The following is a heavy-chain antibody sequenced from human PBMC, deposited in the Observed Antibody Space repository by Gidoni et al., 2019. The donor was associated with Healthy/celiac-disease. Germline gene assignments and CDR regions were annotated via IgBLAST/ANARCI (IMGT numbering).Heavy chain of an antibody. CDR2: ISYDGSNK. J-gene: IGHJ3*02. D-gene: IGHD3-16*01. V-gene: IGHV3-30-3*01. CDR3: ARWGDAFDI. Sequence: QVQLVESGGGVVQPGRSLRLSCAASGFTFSSYAMHWVLQAPGQGLEWVAVISYDGSNKYYVDSVKGRFTISRDNSKNTLYLQMNSLRAEETAVYYCARWGDAFDIWGQGTMVTVSS. CDR1: GFTFSSYA.